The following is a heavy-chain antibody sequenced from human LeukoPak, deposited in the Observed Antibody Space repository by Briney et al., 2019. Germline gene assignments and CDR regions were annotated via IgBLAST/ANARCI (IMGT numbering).Heavy chain of an antibody. J-gene: IGHJ4*02. CDR1: GFTFSSYG. V-gene: IGHV3-33*01. Sequence: PGGSLRLSCAAPGFTFSSYGMHWVRQAPGKGLEWVAVIWYDGSNKYYADSVKGRFTISRDNSKNTLYLQMNSLRAEDTAVYYCARASDYDSSGYEAGYWGQGTLVTVSS. D-gene: IGHD3-22*01. CDR2: IWYDGSNK. CDR3: ARASDYDSSGYEAGY.